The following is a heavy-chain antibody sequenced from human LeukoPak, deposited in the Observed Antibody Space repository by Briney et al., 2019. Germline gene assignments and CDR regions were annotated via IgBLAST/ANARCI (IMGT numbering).Heavy chain of an antibody. Sequence: GGSLRLSCAASGFTFSDYYMSWIRQAPGKGLEWVSYISGSSTYTNYADSVEGRLTISRDNAKNSLHLQMHSLRAEDTAVYYCARRRNSSSWYYFDYWGQGTLVTVSS. CDR1: GFTFSDYY. J-gene: IGHJ4*02. CDR2: ISGSSTYT. CDR3: ARRRNSSSWYYFDY. V-gene: IGHV3-11*03. D-gene: IGHD6-13*01.